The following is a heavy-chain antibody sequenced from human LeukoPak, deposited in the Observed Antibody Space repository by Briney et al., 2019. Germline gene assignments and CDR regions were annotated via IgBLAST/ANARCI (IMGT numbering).Heavy chain of an antibody. CDR3: AREKKTEWTTGAFDM. CDR1: GFNFSDYY. D-gene: IGHD3-3*01. CDR2: TSPSGGTI. J-gene: IGHJ3*02. V-gene: IGHV3-11*01. Sequence: GGSLRLSCAASGFNFSDYYMSWIRRAPETGLEWLSYTSPSGGTIYYTDSVKGRFTMSRDNAQNALYLEMNSLRAEDTAVYYCAREKKTEWTTGAFDMWGQGTMVIVSS.